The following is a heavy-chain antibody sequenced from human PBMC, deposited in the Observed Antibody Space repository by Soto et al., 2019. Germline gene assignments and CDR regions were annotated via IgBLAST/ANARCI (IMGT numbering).Heavy chain of an antibody. Sequence: VQLVESGGGVVQPGGSLRLSCVASGFIFSKYAIYWVRQAPGKGPDWVAVISNDGSNRDYADSVKGRFTISRDNSKNTLYLQMNSLKPEDTAMYFCARGDIVVNGPFDYWGQGTLVTVSS. CDR1: GFIFSKYA. D-gene: IGHD5-12*01. CDR2: ISNDGSNR. J-gene: IGHJ4*02. CDR3: ARGDIVVNGPFDY. V-gene: IGHV3-30-3*01.